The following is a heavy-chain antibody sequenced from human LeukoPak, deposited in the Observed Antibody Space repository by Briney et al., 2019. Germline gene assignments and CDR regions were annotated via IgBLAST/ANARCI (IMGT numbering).Heavy chain of an antibody. V-gene: IGHV4-34*01. CDR1: GGSFSGYY. Sequence: KPSETLSLTCAVYGGSFSGYYWSWICQPPGKGLEWIGEINHSGSTNYNPSLKSRVTISVDTSKNQFSLKLSSVTAADTAVYYCARAPAAMASYYFDYRGQGTLVTVSS. CDR3: ARAPAAMASYYFDY. CDR2: INHSGST. J-gene: IGHJ4*02. D-gene: IGHD2-2*01.